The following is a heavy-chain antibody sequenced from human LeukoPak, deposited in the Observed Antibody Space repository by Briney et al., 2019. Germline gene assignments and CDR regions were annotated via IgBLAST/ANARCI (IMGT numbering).Heavy chain of an antibody. Sequence: GGSLRLSCAASGFTFTNYWMTWVRQAPGKGLEWVANIKDDGSAKYYVDSVKGRFTISRDNAKNSLYLQMNSLRAEDTAVYYCARGGYSSGWQVLYYFDYWGQGTLVTVSS. J-gene: IGHJ4*02. CDR2: IKDDGSAK. CDR1: GFTFTNYW. CDR3: ARGGYSSGWQVLYYFDY. D-gene: IGHD6-19*01. V-gene: IGHV3-7*03.